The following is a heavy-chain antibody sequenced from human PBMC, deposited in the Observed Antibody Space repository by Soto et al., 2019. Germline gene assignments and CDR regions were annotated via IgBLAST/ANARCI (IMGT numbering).Heavy chain of an antibody. CDR3: AREMTTVTTGAFDI. Sequence: EVQLVESGGGLVQPGGSLRLSCAASEFTFSSYDMHWVRQATGKGLEWVSAIGTAGDTYYPGSVKGRFTISRENAKNSLYLQMNSLRAGDTAVYYCAREMTTVTTGAFDIWGQGTMVTVSS. CDR2: IGTAGDT. CDR1: EFTFSSYD. J-gene: IGHJ3*02. V-gene: IGHV3-13*04. D-gene: IGHD4-17*01.